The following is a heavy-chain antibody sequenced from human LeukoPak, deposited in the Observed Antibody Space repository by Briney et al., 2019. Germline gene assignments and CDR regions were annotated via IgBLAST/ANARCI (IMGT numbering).Heavy chain of an antibody. V-gene: IGHV4-61*09. CDR3: ARESGIAAAGTEPQKYFDY. D-gene: IGHD6-13*01. Sequence: SETLSLTCTVSGGSISSGSYYWSWIRQPAGKGLEWIGHIYTSGSTNYNPSLKSRVTISVDTYKNQFSLKLSSVTAADTAVYYCARESGIAAAGTEPQKYFDYWGQGTLVTVSS. J-gene: IGHJ4*02. CDR2: IYTSGST. CDR1: GGSISSGSYY.